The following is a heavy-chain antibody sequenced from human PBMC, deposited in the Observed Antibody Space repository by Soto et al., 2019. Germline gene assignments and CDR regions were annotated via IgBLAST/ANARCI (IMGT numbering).Heavy chain of an antibody. D-gene: IGHD3-22*01. Sequence: SGPTLVNPTQTLTLTCTFSGFSLSTSGMRVSWIRQPPGKALEWLARIDWDDDKSYSTSLKTRLTISKDTSKNQVVLTMTNMDPVDTATYYCARHSLAYDSSGYYYHLFDPWGQGTLVTVS. J-gene: IGHJ5*02. CDR2: IDWDDDK. CDR3: ARHSLAYDSSGYYYHLFDP. CDR1: GFSLSTSGMR. V-gene: IGHV2-70*04.